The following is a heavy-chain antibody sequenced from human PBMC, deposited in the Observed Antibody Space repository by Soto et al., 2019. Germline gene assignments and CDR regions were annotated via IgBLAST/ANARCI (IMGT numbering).Heavy chain of an antibody. Sequence: PGGSLRLSCAASGFTCDDYAMHWVRQAPGKCLEWVSGISWKSTGLGYVDSVKGRFTISRDNAKNSLYLQMNSLRAEDTAFYLCEKRGDWHSNQVVDIWGQGXTVTVSS. CDR2: ISWKSTGL. D-gene: IGHD2-21*02. V-gene: IGHV3-9*01. J-gene: IGHJ3*02. CDR3: EKRGDWHSNQVVDI. CDR1: GFTCDDYA.